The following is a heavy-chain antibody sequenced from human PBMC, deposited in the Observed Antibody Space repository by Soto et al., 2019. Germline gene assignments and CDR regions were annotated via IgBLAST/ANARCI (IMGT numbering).Heavy chain of an antibody. Sequence: QVQLVQSGAEVKRPGSSVKVSCKASGETFAFYSINWVRQAPGLGLEWMGRINPILSMSNYAQRFQGRVTMTAGKSTSTAYMVLNSLRSEDTAIYYCATSYGSGYRAFDYWGQGALVTVSS. CDR3: ATSYGSGYRAFDY. CDR2: INPILSMS. J-gene: IGHJ4*02. V-gene: IGHV1-69*02. D-gene: IGHD3-10*01. CDR1: GETFAFYS.